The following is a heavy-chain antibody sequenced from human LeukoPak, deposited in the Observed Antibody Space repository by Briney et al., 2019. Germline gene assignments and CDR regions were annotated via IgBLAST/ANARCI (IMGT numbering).Heavy chain of an antibody. Sequence: GESLKISCKASGYAFSNYWIGWVRQMPGKGLEWMGIIYPPDSDVKYSPSFRGLVTISVDKSVSTAYLQWSSLKASDTAIYYCARRVLTGSDWFDPWGQGTLVTVSS. CDR2: IYPPDSDV. V-gene: IGHV5-51*01. J-gene: IGHJ5*02. D-gene: IGHD3-9*01. CDR3: ARRVLTGSDWFDP. CDR1: GYAFSNYW.